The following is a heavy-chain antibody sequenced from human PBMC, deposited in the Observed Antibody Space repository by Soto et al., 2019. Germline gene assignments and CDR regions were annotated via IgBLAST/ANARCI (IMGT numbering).Heavy chain of an antibody. D-gene: IGHD3-3*01. Sequence: GGSLRLSCSASGFTFSRYWMHWVRQAPGKGLEWVSRSNSDGRTSYADSVKGRFIISRDNAKSTLYLQLNGLRAEDTAIYYCARVSLDGSSSWFFDYWGQGA. CDR3: ARVSLDGSSSWFFDY. CDR2: SNSDGRT. J-gene: IGHJ4*02. V-gene: IGHV3-74*01. CDR1: GFTFSRYW.